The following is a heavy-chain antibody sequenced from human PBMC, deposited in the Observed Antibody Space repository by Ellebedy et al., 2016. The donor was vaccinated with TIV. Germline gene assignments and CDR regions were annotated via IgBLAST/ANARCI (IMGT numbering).Heavy chain of an antibody. D-gene: IGHD3-3*01. Sequence: GGSLRLSXAASGFTFSSNYMSWIRQAPGKGLEWVSVIYSGGSTFYADSVKGRFTISRDNSKNTLYLQMNSLRAEDTAVYYCATRDYDLWSGVSYYYYMDVWGKGTTVTVSS. CDR1: GFTFSSNY. CDR3: ATRDYDLWSGVSYYYYMDV. CDR2: IYSGGST. V-gene: IGHV3-53*01. J-gene: IGHJ6*03.